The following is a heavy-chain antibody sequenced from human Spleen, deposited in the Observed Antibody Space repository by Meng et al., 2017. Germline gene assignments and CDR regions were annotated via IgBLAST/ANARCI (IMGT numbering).Heavy chain of an antibody. V-gene: IGHV1-18*01. CDR3: ARGVPVGGSGSYYPAYFQH. D-gene: IGHD3-10*01. J-gene: IGHJ1*01. CDR1: GYTFTNYD. CDR2: ISAYNGNT. Sequence: ASVKVSCKASGYTFTNYDISWVRQAPGQGLEWMGWISAYNGNTNYGQKVQGRVTMTTDRSTSTAYMELRSLRSDDTAVYYCARGVPVGGSGSYYPAYFQHWGQGTLVTVSS.